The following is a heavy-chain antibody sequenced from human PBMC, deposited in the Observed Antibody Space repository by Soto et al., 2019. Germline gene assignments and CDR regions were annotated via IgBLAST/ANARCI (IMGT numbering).Heavy chain of an antibody. CDR3: ARWGVDIVATDDAFDI. D-gene: IGHD5-12*01. CDR2: ISSSSSYI. Sequence: EVQLVESGGGLVKPGGSLRLSCAASGFTFSSYSMNWVRQAPGKGLEWVSSISSSSSYIYYADSVKGRFTISRDNDKNSLYLQMNSMRAEDTAVYYCARWGVDIVATDDAFDIWGQGTMVTVSS. V-gene: IGHV3-21*01. J-gene: IGHJ3*02. CDR1: GFTFSSYS.